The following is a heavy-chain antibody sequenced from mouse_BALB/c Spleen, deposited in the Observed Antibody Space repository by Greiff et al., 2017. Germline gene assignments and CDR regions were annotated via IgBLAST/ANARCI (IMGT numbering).Heavy chain of an antibody. CDR3: ASEHRYDGYYAMDY. Sequence: VMLVESGPGLVAPSQSLSITCTVSGFSLTSYGVHWVRQPPGKGLEWLGVIWAGGSTNYNSALMSRLSISKDNSKSQVFLKMNSLQTDDTAMYYCASEHRYDGYYAMDYWGQGTSVTVSS. CDR2: IWAGGST. D-gene: IGHD2-14*01. V-gene: IGHV2-9*02. CDR1: GFSLTSYG. J-gene: IGHJ4*01.